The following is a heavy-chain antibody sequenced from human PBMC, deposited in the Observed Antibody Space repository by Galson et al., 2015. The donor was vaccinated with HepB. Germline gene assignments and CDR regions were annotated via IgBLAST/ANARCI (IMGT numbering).Heavy chain of an antibody. CDR2: MRSLAYGGTT. CDR3: ARAPIYCNRGYYSDY. Sequence: SLRLSCAASGFIFNDDALSWFRQSPGKGLEWVGFMRSLAYGGTTEYAASVKGRFTISRDDSKSISYLQMNSLKPEDTAVYYCARAPIYCNRGYYSDYWGQGTLVPVSS. D-gene: IGHD5/OR15-5a*01. J-gene: IGHJ4*02. V-gene: IGHV3-49*03. CDR1: GFIFNDDA.